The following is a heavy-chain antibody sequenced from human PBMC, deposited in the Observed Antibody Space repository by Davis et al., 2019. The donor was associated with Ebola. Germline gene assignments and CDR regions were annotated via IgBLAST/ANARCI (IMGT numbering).Heavy chain of an antibody. J-gene: IGHJ5*02. Sequence: MPSDTLSLTFPVPGCPISSYYWSWIRQPPGKGLEWIGYIYYSGSTNYNPSLKSPVTISVETSKNQLSPKLCSVTAADTAVYHCARWSPYYDSSGYLSWGQGTLVTVSS. CDR1: GCPISSYY. D-gene: IGHD3-22*01. CDR3: ARWSPYYDSSGYLS. CDR2: IYYSGST. V-gene: IGHV4-59*08.